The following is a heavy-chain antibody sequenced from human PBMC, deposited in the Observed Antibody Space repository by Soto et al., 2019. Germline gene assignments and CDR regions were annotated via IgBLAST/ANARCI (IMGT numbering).Heavy chain of an antibody. D-gene: IGHD3-9*01. J-gene: IGHJ3*02. Sequence: GSLRLSCAASGFTVSSNYMSWVRQAPGKGLEWVSVIYSGGSTYYADSVKGRFTISRDNSKNTLYLQMNSLRAEDTAVYYCARSGLRYFDWAPGAFDIWGQGTMVTVS. CDR3: ARSGLRYFDWAPGAFDI. V-gene: IGHV3-53*01. CDR2: IYSGGST. CDR1: GFTVSSNY.